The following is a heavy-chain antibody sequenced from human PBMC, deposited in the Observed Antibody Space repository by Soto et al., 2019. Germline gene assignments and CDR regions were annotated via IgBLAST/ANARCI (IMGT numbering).Heavy chain of an antibody. CDR3: ARGLAYDRPITVAEPFDS. J-gene: IGHJ4*02. Sequence: QVQLQQWGAGLLKASETLSLTCVVSGGAFSGYFWTWIRQSPGRGLEWIGEISHSGSRNYNPAFQSRVILSVDSSKNHVSLKLSSVPAADSATYFCARGLAYDRPITVAEPFDSWGQGTLVTVSS. D-gene: IGHD6-19*01. V-gene: IGHV4-34*02. CDR2: ISHSGSR. CDR1: GGAFSGYF.